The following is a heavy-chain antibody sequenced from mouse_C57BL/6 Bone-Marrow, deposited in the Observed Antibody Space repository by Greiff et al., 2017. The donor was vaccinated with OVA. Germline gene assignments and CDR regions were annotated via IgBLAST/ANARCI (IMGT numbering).Heavy chain of an antibody. J-gene: IGHJ3*01. Sequence: EVKLMESGGGLVQPGGSLKLSCAASGFTFSDYYMYWVRQTPEKRLEWVAYISNGGGSTYYPDTVKGRFTISRDNAKNTLYLQMSRLKSEDTAMYYCAPDGYYLFAYWGQGTLVTVSA. CDR3: APDGYYLFAY. CDR1: GFTFSDYY. CDR2: ISNGGGST. V-gene: IGHV5-12*01. D-gene: IGHD2-3*01.